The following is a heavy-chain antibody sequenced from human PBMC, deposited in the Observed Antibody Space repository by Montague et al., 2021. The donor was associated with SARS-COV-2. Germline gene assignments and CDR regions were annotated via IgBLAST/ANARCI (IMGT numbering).Heavy chain of an antibody. CDR1: CGSISTYY. J-gene: IGHJ6*02. D-gene: IGHD2-2*01. CDR3: ATGRAGNRYAYYYGMDV. CDR2: IIYSGNT. V-gene: IGHV4-59*01. Sequence: SETLSLTCTVSCGSISTYYWSWIRQLPGKGLEWIGYIIYSGNTYXNPSLKSRVTISIDTSKNQFSLRLSSVTAADAAVYYCATGRAGNRYAYYYGMDVWGQGTTVTVSS.